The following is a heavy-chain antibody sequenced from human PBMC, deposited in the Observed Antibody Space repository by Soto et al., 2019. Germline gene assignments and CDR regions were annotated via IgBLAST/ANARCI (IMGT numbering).Heavy chain of an antibody. CDR1: SETFASYD. D-gene: IGHD6-19*01. V-gene: IGHV1-18*01. J-gene: IGHJ5*02. CDR3: ARVTRGSGDWFDP. CDR2: ISTYNGNT. Sequence: QVQLMQSGTEVKKPGASVKVSCKASSETFASYDITWVRQAPGQGLEWMGWISTYNGNTKYAQNVQGRVSMTTDTSTSTAYMELRSLKSDDTAVYCCARVTRGSGDWFDPWGQGTLVTVSS.